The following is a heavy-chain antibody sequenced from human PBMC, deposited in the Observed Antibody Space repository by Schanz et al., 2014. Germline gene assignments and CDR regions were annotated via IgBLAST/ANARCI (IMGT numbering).Heavy chain of an antibody. CDR3: ARKVVATIGGYYDN. J-gene: IGHJ4*02. CDR1: GFSFGTYA. D-gene: IGHD5-12*01. CDR2: ISGTGGGDT. Sequence: EVHLLESGGGLVQPGGSLRLSCAASGFSFGTYAMSWVRQAPGKGLLWVSSISGTGGGDTYYADSVKGRFTISRDNAENTLFLQMNSLRAEDTAVYYCARKVVATIGGYYDNWGQGTLVIVSS. V-gene: IGHV3-23*01.